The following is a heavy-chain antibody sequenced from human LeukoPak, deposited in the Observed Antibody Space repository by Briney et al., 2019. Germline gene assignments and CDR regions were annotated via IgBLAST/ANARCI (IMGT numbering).Heavy chain of an antibody. CDR1: GDSISNNY. D-gene: IGHD2-2*03. Sequence: PSETLSLTCTVSGDSISNNYWSWFRQPPGKGLEWIGYIYYSGSTNYNPSLKSRVTISVDTSKSQFSLKLSSVTAADTAVYYCARAHGYCISTSCYYYGMDVWGQGTTVTVSS. J-gene: IGHJ6*02. CDR3: ARAHGYCISTSCYYYGMDV. V-gene: IGHV4-59*08. CDR2: IYYSGST.